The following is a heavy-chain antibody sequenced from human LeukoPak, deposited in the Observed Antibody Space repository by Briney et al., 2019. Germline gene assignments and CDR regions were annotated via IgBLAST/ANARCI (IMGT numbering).Heavy chain of an antibody. Sequence: SETLSLTCTVSGGSISSYYWSWIRQPAGKGLEWIGRIYTSGSTNYNPSLKSRVTMSVDTSKNQFSLKLSSVTAADTAVYYCASSVLEWFPGAYGMVVWGQGTTVTVSS. CDR3: ASSVLEWFPGAYGMVV. CDR1: GGSISSYY. D-gene: IGHD3-3*01. CDR2: IYTSGST. J-gene: IGHJ6*02. V-gene: IGHV4-4*07.